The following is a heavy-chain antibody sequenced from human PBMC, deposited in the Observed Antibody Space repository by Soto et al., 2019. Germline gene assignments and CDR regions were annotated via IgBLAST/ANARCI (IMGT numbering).Heavy chain of an antibody. Sequence: ASVKVSCKASGGTFSSYAFSWVRQAPGQGLEWMGGIIPMFGTANYAQKFQGRVTITADESASTAFMELSSLRSEDTAFYYCARTVAKSVYSGYEYYYSDYWGQGTLVTVYS. V-gene: IGHV1-69*13. J-gene: IGHJ4*02. CDR2: IIPMFGTA. D-gene: IGHD5-12*01. CDR1: GGTFSSYA. CDR3: ARTVAKSVYSGYEYYYSDY.